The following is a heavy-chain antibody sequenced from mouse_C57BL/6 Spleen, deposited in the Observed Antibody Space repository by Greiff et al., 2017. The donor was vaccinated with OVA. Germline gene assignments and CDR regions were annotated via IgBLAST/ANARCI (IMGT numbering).Heavy chain of an antibody. CDR3: ARDRDYGIDY. CDR1: GYSITSGYY. D-gene: IGHD1-1*01. CDR2: ISYDGSN. V-gene: IGHV3-6*01. Sequence: EVQLKESGPGLVKPSQSLSLTCSVTGYSITSGYYWNWIRQFPGNKLEWMGYISYDGSNNYNPSLKNRISITRDTSKNQFFLKLNSVTTEDTATYYCARDRDYGIDYWGQGTTLTVSS. J-gene: IGHJ2*01.